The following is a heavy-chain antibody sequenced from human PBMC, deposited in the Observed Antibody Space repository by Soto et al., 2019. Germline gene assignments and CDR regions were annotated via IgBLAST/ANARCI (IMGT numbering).Heavy chain of an antibody. J-gene: IGHJ6*02. CDR1: GYTFTGYY. Sequence: ASVKVSCKASGYTFTGYYMHWVPQAPGQGLEWMGWINPNSGGTNYAQKFQGRVTMTRDTSISTAYMELSRLRSDDTAVYYCAREVIVVVPAARGGYGMDVWGQGTTVTVSS. CDR3: AREVIVVVPAARGGYGMDV. D-gene: IGHD2-2*01. CDR2: INPNSGGT. V-gene: IGHV1-2*02.